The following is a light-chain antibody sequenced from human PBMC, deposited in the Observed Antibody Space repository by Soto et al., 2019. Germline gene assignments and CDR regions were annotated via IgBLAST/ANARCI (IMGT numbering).Light chain of an antibody. Sequence: AIQMTQSPFSLSASVGDRVTITCRASQGIRNDLGWYQQKPGKAPKLLIYAASSLQSGVPSRFSSSGSGTNFTLTISSLQPEDFATYYCLQDYNYPWTFGQGTKVEIK. CDR3: LQDYNYPWT. CDR1: QGIRND. J-gene: IGKJ1*01. CDR2: AAS. V-gene: IGKV1-6*01.